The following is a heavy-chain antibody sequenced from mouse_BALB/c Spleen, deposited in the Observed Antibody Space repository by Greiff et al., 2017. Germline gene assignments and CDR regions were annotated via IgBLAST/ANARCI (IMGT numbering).Heavy chain of an antibody. Sequence: QVQLQQSGAELVKPGASVKLSCKASGYTFTSYWMHWVKQRPGQGLEWIGEINPSNGRTNYNEKFKSKATLTVDKSSSTAYMQLSSLTSEDSAVYYCARSYDYDGDAMDYWGQGTSVTVSS. CDR1: GYTFTSYW. V-gene: IGHV1S81*02. CDR2: INPSNGRT. J-gene: IGHJ4*01. D-gene: IGHD2-4*01. CDR3: ARSYDYDGDAMDY.